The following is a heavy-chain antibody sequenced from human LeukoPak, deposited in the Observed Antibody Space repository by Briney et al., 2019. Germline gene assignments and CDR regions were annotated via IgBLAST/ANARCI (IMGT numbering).Heavy chain of an antibody. Sequence: PSETLSLSCIVSGDSIRSYYWSWIRQPPGKGLEYIGYIYYSGSTYYNPSLKSRVTLSVDTSNNQFSLRLSSVTAADTAVYYCARARDTNPFDYWGQGTLVTVSS. CDR2: IYYSGST. CDR3: ARARDTNPFDY. D-gene: IGHD5-24*01. CDR1: GDSIRSYY. J-gene: IGHJ4*02. V-gene: IGHV4-59*08.